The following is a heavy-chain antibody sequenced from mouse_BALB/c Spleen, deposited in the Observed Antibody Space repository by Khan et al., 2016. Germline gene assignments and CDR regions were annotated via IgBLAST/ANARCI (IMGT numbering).Heavy chain of an antibody. V-gene: IGHV3-2*02. CDR1: GYSITSGYV. CDR2: ISNSGST. J-gene: IGHJ2*01. D-gene: IGHD1-2*01. CDR3: ARTARIKY. Sequence: EVQLQESGPGLVKPSQSLSLTCTVTGYSITSGYVWNWIRQFPGNKLEWMGYISNSGSTNSNPSLKSRISITRDTSKNQFFLQLNSVTTEDTATYYCARTARIKYWGQGTTLTVSS.